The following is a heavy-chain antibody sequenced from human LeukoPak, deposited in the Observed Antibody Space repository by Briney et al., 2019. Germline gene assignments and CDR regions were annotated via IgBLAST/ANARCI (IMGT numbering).Heavy chain of an antibody. CDR3: AKDGQRYDSSGYYPSMGAFDI. CDR1: GFTFSSYG. D-gene: IGHD3-22*01. CDR2: IRYDGSNK. V-gene: IGHV3-30*02. J-gene: IGHJ3*02. Sequence: PGGSLRLSCAASGFTFSSYGMHWVRQAPSKGLEWVAFIRYDGSNKYYADSVKGRFTISRDNSKNTLYLQMNSLRAEDTAVYYCAKDGQRYDSSGYYPSMGAFDIWGQGTMVTVSS.